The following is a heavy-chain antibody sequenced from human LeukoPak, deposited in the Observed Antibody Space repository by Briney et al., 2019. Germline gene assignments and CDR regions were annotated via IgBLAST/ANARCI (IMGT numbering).Heavy chain of an antibody. D-gene: IGHD7-27*01. V-gene: IGHV1-69*13. Sequence: ASVKVSCKASGGTFSSYAISWVRQAPGQGLEWMGGIIPIFGTANYAQKFQGRVTITADEFTSTAYMELSSLRSEDTAVYYCATVPDGDEYFDYWGQGTLVTVSS. CDR1: GGTFSSYA. CDR2: IIPIFGTA. J-gene: IGHJ4*02. CDR3: ATVPDGDEYFDY.